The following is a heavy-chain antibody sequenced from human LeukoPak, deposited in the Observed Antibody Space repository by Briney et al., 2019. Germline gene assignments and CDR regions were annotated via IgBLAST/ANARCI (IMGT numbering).Heavy chain of an antibody. CDR2: MNPNSGNT. Sequence: ASVKVSSTPSGDTFTSYDLNSGPEATGQGGGWMGWMNPNSGNTGYAQKLPGRVTMTRNTSISTAYMELSSLRSEDTAVYYCARGGGVVVVPAAIDYWGQGTLATVSS. J-gene: IGHJ4*02. V-gene: IGHV1-8*01. D-gene: IGHD2-2*01. CDR3: ARGGGVVVVPAAIDY. CDR1: GDTFTSYD.